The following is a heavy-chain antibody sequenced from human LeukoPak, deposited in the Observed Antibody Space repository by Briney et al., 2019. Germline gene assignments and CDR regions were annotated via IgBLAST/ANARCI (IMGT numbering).Heavy chain of an antibody. D-gene: IGHD6-13*01. CDR3: ARRKDGSSWSDYYYYYMDV. V-gene: IGHV4-59*08. J-gene: IGHJ6*03. CDR2: FYYSASN. Sequence: SETLSLTCILSRGSISIYYWRWIPHPPGEGLEWLGYFYYSASNNSDATHKSRVTITVDTSKNQFSLKLSSVTAADTAVYYCARRKDGSSWSDYYYYYMDVWGKGTTVTVSS. CDR1: RGSISIYY.